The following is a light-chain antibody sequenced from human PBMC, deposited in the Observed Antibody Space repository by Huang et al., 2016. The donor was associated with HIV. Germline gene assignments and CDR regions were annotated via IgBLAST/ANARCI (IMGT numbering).Light chain of an antibody. V-gene: IGKV1-17*03. CDR2: SAS. J-gene: IGKJ1*01. Sequence: DIQMTQSPSAMSASVGDKVTITCRARQSISNYLVWFHQKPVRAPKRLIYSASSLQSGGPSRFSGSGYGTKFTVTISSLQHEDVATYYGLQHQAYPRTFGPGTKVEVK. CDR1: QSISNY. CDR3: LQHQAYPRT.